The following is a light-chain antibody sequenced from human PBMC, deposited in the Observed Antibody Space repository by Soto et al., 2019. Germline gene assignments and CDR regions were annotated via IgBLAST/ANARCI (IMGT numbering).Light chain of an antibody. V-gene: IGLV2-14*03. J-gene: IGLJ7*01. Sequence: QSALTQPASVSGSPGQSITISCTGTSSDVGGYNYVSWYQHHPGKAPKLMIYDVSNRPSGVSNRFSGSKSGNTASLTISGLQAEDEADYYCSSYPSSSRAVFGGGTQLTVL. CDR1: SSDVGGYNY. CDR2: DVS. CDR3: SSYPSSSRAV.